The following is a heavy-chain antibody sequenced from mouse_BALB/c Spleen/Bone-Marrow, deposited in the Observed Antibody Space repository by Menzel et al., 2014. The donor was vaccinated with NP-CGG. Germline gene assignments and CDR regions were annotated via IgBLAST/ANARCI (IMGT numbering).Heavy chain of an antibody. Sequence: QVQLKQSGAELVRPGTSVKISCKASGYAFTNYWLDWVKQRPGHGLEWIGDIYPGSGNTYFNEKFKGKATLTADKSSSTAYMQLSSLTSGDSAVYFCARPQFISGRYYAMDYWGQGTSVTVSS. CDR3: ARPQFISGRYYAMDY. CDR2: IYPGSGNT. V-gene: IGHV1-63*01. CDR1: GYAFTNYW. J-gene: IGHJ4*01. D-gene: IGHD1-2*01.